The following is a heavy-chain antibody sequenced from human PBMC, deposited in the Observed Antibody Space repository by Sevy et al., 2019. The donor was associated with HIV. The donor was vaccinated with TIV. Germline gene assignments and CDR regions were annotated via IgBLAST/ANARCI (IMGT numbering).Heavy chain of an antibody. V-gene: IGHV1-18*01. CDR2: ISAYNGNT. D-gene: IGHD3-10*01. J-gene: IGHJ6*02. Sequence: ASVKVSCKASGYTFTNYGFCWERQAPGQGLEWMGWISAYNGNTNYAQKFQGRVTMTTDTSTSTAYMELRSVRTDDTALYYCARSTAGLEDFYYGMDVWGQGTTVTVSS. CDR3: ARSTAGLEDFYYGMDV. CDR1: GYTFTNYG.